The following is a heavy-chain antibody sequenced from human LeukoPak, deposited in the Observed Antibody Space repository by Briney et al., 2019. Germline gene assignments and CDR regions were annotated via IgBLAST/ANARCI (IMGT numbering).Heavy chain of an antibody. CDR3: ARHIAVAGEYNWFDP. CDR1: GYSISSGYY. Sequence: PSETLSLTCAVSGYSISSGYYWGWIRQPPGKGLEWIGSIYHGGSTYYNPSLKSRVTISVDTSKNQFSLKLSSVTAADTAVYYCARHIAVAGEYNWFDPWGQGTLVTVSS. D-gene: IGHD6-19*01. CDR2: IYHGGST. V-gene: IGHV4-38-2*01. J-gene: IGHJ5*02.